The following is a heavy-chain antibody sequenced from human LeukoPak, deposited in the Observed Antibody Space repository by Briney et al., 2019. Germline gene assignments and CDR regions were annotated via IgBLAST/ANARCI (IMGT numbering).Heavy chain of an antibody. CDR1: GFTFSNYG. CDR2: IWYDGSKK. CDR3: AAYYYDSSGSDLRFY. V-gene: IGHV3-33*01. D-gene: IGHD3-22*01. Sequence: GRSLSLSCAASGFTFSNYGRHWVRQAPGKGLEWVAVIWYDGSKKYHADLEKGRFTISRDNSKNTLNLHMNSLRVEDTAVYYCAAYYYDSSGSDLRFYWGQGTLVTVSS. J-gene: IGHJ4*02.